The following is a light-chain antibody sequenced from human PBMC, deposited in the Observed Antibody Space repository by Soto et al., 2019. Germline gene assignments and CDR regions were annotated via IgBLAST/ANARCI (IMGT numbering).Light chain of an antibody. Sequence: DVVMTQSPLSLPVSLGQPASISCRSSQSLVYRDGNTYLNWFQQRPGQSPRRLIYQVSNRDYGVQDRFSGSGSVTDFTLKISRVEAEDVGVYYCMQGIHWPWPFGQGTKVEIK. CDR2: QVS. CDR3: MQGIHWPWP. V-gene: IGKV2-30*01. J-gene: IGKJ1*01. CDR1: QSLVYRDGNTY.